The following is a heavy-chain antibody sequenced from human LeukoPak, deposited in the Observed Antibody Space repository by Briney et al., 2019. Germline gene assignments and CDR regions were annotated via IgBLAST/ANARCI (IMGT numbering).Heavy chain of an antibody. CDR3: ARGNWNPYYFDC. D-gene: IGHD1-1*01. CDR1: GFAVSSTY. CDR2: TYPGGTT. Sequence: GGSLTLSCAASGFAVSSTYMTWVRQAPGKGLEWVSVTYPGGTTYYADSVRGRFTISRDNSKNTLYLQMNSLRAEDTAVYYCARGNWNPYYFDCWGQGTLVTVSS. J-gene: IGHJ4*02. V-gene: IGHV3-66*01.